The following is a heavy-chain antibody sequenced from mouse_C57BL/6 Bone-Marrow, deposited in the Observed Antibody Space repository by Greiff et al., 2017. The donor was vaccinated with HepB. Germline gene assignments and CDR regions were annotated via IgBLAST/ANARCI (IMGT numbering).Heavy chain of an antibody. J-gene: IGHJ4*01. V-gene: IGHV1-52*01. D-gene: IGHD2-4*01. CDR2: IDPSDSET. CDR1: GYTFTSYW. Sequence: QVQLKQSGAELVKPGASVKLSCKASGYTFTSYWMHWVKQRPIQGLEWIGNIDPSDSETHYNQKFKDKATLTVDKSSSTAYMQLSSLTSEDSAVYYCARRDYEGAMDYWGQGTSVTVSS. CDR3: ARRDYEGAMDY.